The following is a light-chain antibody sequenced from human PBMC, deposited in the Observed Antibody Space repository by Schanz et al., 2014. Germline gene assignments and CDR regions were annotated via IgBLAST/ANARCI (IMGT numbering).Light chain of an antibody. CDR3: QQYDDLFT. CDR2: GAS. CDR1: QSVSSSY. J-gene: IGKJ2*01. Sequence: EIVLTQSPGTLSLSPGERATLSCRASQSVSSSYLAWYQQKPGQAPRLLIYGASSRATGIPDRFSGSGSGTEFTLTISSLQPDDVATYYCQQYDDLFTFGQGTRLEIK. V-gene: IGKV3-20*01.